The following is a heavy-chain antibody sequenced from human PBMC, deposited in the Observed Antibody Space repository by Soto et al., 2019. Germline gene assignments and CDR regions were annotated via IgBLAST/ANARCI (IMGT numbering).Heavy chain of an antibody. CDR3: AKDAISGDGIWLMDS. D-gene: IGHD4-17*01. CDR2: LLRSGSSA. CDR1: GFTFRNYA. J-gene: IGHJ5*02. Sequence: GGSLRLSCAASGFTFRNYAMTWARQAPGKGLEWVSSLLRSGSSAYYADSVRGRFSISSDTSANSLYLQMDNLRAEDTAIYYCAKDAISGDGIWLMDSWGQGTVVTVSS. V-gene: IGHV3-23*01.